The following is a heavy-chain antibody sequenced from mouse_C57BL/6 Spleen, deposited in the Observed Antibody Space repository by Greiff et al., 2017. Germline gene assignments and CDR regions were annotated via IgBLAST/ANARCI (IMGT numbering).Heavy chain of an antibody. CDR1: GFTFSDYG. CDR2: ISSGSSTI. V-gene: IGHV5-17*01. CDR3: ARLNGYYVAMDY. Sequence: EVKVVESGGGLVKPGGSLKLSCAASGFTFSDYGMHWVRQAPEKGLEWVAYISSGSSTIYYADTVKGRFTISRDNAKNTLFLQMTSLRSEDTAMYYCARLNGYYVAMDYWGQGTSVTVSS. D-gene: IGHD2-3*01. J-gene: IGHJ4*01.